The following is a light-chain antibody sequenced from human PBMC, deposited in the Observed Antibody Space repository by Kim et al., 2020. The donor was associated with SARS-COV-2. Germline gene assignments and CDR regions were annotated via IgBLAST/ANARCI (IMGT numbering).Light chain of an antibody. CDR3: QVLDTDTDDYD. Sequence: SYELTQPPSVSVAPGQTASITCGGNNIGGHSVHWYQQKPGQAPVLVIYYDSDRPSGIPERFSGSKAATTATLTISRVEAGDEADYYCQVLDTDTDDYDFG. CDR2: YDS. J-gene: IGLJ1*01. CDR1: NIGGHS. V-gene: IGLV3-21*01.